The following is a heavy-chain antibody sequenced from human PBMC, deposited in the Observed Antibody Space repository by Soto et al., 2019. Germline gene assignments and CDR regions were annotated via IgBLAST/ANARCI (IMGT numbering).Heavy chain of an antibody. CDR3: ARDSPMPRGLFDY. J-gene: IGHJ4*02. CDR2: IKQDGSEK. Sequence: GGSLRLSCAASGFAFSNFWMSWVRQAPGKGLEWVANIKQDGSEKYYVYSVKGRFTISRDNAKNSLFLQMNSLRAEDAAVYHSARDSPMPRGLFDYSGQGTLVTVSS. CDR1: GFAFSNFW. D-gene: IGHD2-2*01. V-gene: IGHV3-7*03.